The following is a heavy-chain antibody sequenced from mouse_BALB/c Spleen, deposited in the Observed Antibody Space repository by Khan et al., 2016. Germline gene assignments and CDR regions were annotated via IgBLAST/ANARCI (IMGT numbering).Heavy chain of an antibody. Sequence: EVQLQESGPGLVKPSQSLSLTCSVTGYSITSGYYWNWIRQFPGNKLEWMGYISYDGSNNYNPSLKNRISITREASKNQFFLKLNSVTTEDTATYYCTIDPIYYYGNSYGNFDVWGTGTTVTVSS. V-gene: IGHV3-6*02. CDR2: ISYDGSN. CDR1: GYSITSGYY. J-gene: IGHJ1*03. CDR3: TIDPIYYYGNSYGNFDV. D-gene: IGHD1-1*01.